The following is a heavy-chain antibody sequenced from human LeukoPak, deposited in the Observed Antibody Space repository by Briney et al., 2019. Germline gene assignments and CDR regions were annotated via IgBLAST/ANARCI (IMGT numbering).Heavy chain of an antibody. CDR2: ISGSGGST. Sequence: GGSLRLSCAASGFTFSSYAMSWVRQAPGKGLEWVSAISGSGGSTYYADSVKGRFTISRDNSKNTLYLQMNSLRAEDTAVYYCARIYSSSWFNWFDPWGQGTLVTVSP. CDR1: GFTFSSYA. D-gene: IGHD6-13*01. CDR3: ARIYSSSWFNWFDP. V-gene: IGHV3-23*01. J-gene: IGHJ5*02.